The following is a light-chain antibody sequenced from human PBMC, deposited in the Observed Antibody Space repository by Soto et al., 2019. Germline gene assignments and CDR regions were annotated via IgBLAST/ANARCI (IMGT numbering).Light chain of an antibody. CDR3: ATWDDSLKTYV. CDR2: DVS. Sequence: QSALTQPRSVSGSPGQSVTISCTGTSSDVGAYNYVSWYQQYPGKAPKLIIYDVSGRPSGVPDRLSGSKSGTSASLAISGLRSEDEADYYCATWDDSLKTYVFGNGTKVTVL. J-gene: IGLJ1*01. V-gene: IGLV2-11*01. CDR1: SSDVGAYNY.